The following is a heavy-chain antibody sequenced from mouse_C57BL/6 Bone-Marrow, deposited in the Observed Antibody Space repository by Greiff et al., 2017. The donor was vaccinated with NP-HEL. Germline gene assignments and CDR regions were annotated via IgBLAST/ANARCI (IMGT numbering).Heavy chain of an antibody. V-gene: IGHV1-50*01. Sequence: VQLQQPGAELVKPGASVKLSCKASGYTFTSYWMQWVKQRPGQGLEWIGEIDPSDSYTNYNQKFKGKATLTVDTSSSTAYMQLSSLTSEDSAVYYCARRGIYGYSLYWYFDVWGTGTTVTVSS. CDR2: IDPSDSYT. D-gene: IGHD2-2*01. CDR3: ARRGIYGYSLYWYFDV. CDR1: GYTFTSYW. J-gene: IGHJ1*03.